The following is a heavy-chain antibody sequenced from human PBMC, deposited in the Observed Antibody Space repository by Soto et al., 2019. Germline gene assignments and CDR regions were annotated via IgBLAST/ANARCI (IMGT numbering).Heavy chain of an antibody. CDR1: GFTFSSYG. CDR2: IWYDGSNK. D-gene: IGHD3-10*01. V-gene: IGHV3-33*01. CDR3: ARDVLQYYYGAGSYFQYYYGLDV. Sequence: QVQMVESGGGVVQPGRSLRLSCAASGFTFSSYGMHWVRQARGKGLEWVAVIWYDGSNKYYADSVKGRFTISRDNSKNTLYLQMNSLRAEDTAVYYCARDVLQYYYGAGSYFQYYYGLDVWGQGTTVTVSS. J-gene: IGHJ6*02.